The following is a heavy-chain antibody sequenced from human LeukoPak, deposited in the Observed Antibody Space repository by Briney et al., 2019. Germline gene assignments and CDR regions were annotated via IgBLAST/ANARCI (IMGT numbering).Heavy chain of an antibody. V-gene: IGHV3-64D*06. CDR1: GFTFSGSA. Sequence: GGSLRLSCSASGFTFSGSAMHWVRQAPGKGPEFVSGISANGDNTYYGDSVKVRFTISRDNSENTVHLQMSSLSPEDTAVYYCVRDLTWGQGTLVIVSS. CDR2: ISANGDNT. CDR3: VRDLT. J-gene: IGHJ5*02.